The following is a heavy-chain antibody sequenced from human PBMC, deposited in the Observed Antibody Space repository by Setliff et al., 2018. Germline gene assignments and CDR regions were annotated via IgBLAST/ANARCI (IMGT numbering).Heavy chain of an antibody. CDR1: GYTFTSYY. D-gene: IGHD2-15*01. V-gene: IGHV1-46*01. Sequence: GASVKVSCKASGYTFTSYYMHWVRQAPGQGLEWMGIINPSGGSTSYAQKFQGRVTMTRNTSISTAYMELSSLRSEDTAVYYCAKRGPYCSGGTCHYYFDYWGQGTLVTVSS. J-gene: IGHJ4*02. CDR3: AKRGPYCSGGTCHYYFDY. CDR2: INPSGGST.